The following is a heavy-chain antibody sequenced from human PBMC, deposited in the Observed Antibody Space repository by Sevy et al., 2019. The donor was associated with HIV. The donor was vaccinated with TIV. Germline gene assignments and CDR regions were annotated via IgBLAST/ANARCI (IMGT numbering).Heavy chain of an antibody. D-gene: IGHD1-26*01. J-gene: IGHJ4*02. Sequence: ASVKVSCKASGFTFTSSAVQWVRQARGQRLEWIGWIVVGSGNTNYAQKFQERVTITRDMSTSTAYMELSSLRSEDTAVHYCAAEAQVGADYYFDYWGQGTLVTVSS. CDR2: IVVGSGNT. CDR3: AAEAQVGADYYFDY. V-gene: IGHV1-58*01. CDR1: GFTFTSSA.